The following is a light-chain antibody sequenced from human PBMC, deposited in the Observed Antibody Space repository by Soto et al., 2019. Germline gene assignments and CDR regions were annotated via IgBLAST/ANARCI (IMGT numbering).Light chain of an antibody. CDR2: GAS. CDR3: QQYHDWPMT. CDR1: QSVSSY. Sequence: EIVLTQSPATLSVSPGERATLSCRASQSVSSYLAWYQQKSGQAPRLLISGASTRATGIPVRFSGSGSGTDFTLTISSLQSEDFVFYYCQQYHDWPMTFGPGTKVDI. J-gene: IGKJ3*01. V-gene: IGKV3-15*01.